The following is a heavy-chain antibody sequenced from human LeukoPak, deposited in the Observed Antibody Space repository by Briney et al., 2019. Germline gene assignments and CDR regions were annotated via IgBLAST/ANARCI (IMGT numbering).Heavy chain of an antibody. D-gene: IGHD3-22*01. CDR2: ISSSSSYI. V-gene: IGHV3-21*01. Sequence: GGSLRLSCAASGFTFSSYCMNWVRQAPGKGLEWVSPISSSSSYIYYADSVKGRFTISRDNAKNSLYLQMDSLRAEDTPVQYCARELYGSSGKDYWGPGTLVTVSS. CDR1: GFTFSSYC. CDR3: ARELYGSSGKDY. J-gene: IGHJ4*02.